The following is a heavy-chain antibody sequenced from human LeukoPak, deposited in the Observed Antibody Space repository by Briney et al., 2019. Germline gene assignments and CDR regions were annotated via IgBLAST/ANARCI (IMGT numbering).Heavy chain of an antibody. Sequence: SETLSLTCTVSGGSISSSSYYWGWVRQPPGKGLEWIGSVYYSGSTYYNPSLKSRVTISVDTSKNQFSLKLSSVTAADTAVYYCARRGSGWFRDYYYGMDVWGQGTTVTVSS. CDR1: GGSISSSSYY. J-gene: IGHJ6*02. CDR3: ARRGSGWFRDYYYGMDV. V-gene: IGHV4-39*01. CDR2: VYYSGST. D-gene: IGHD6-19*01.